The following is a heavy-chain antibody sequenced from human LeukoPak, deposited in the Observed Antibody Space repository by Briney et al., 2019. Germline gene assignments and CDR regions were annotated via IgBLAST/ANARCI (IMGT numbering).Heavy chain of an antibody. J-gene: IGHJ4*02. D-gene: IGHD5-12*01. CDR2: ISYDGSNK. Sequence: GGSLRLSCAASGFTFSSYAMHWVRQAPGKGLEWVAVISYDGSNKYYADSVKGRFTISRDNSKNTLYLQMNSLRAEDTAVYYCARDYLVSGYDFDYWGQGTLVTVSP. CDR1: GFTFSSYA. V-gene: IGHV3-30-3*01. CDR3: ARDYLVSGYDFDY.